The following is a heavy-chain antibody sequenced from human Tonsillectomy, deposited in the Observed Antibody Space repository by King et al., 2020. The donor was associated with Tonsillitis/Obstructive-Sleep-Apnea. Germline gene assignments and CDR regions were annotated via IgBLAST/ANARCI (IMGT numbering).Heavy chain of an antibody. CDR1: GFTFGDYP. CDR2: IRSKAYGGTP. V-gene: IGHV3-49*04. D-gene: IGHD6-6*01. Sequence: VQLVESGGDLVQPERSLRLSCTTSGFTFGDYPMTWVRQAPGKGLEWVGFIRSKAYGGTPEYAASVRGRFTISRDDSKSIAYLQINSLKTEDTAVYYCSATRPSGDYWGQGTLVTVSS. J-gene: IGHJ4*02. CDR3: SATRPSGDY.